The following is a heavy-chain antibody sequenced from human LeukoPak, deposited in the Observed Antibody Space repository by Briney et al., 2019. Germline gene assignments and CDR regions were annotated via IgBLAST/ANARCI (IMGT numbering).Heavy chain of an antibody. V-gene: IGHV1-18*01. CDR2: ISAYNGNT. J-gene: IGHJ4*02. CDR1: GYTFTSYD. D-gene: IGHD1-1*01. Sequence: ASVKVSCKASGYTFTSYDINWVRQAPGQGLEWMGWISAYNGNTNYAQKLQGRVTMTTDTSTSTAYMELRSLRSDDTAVYYCARYFSGTNLGYWGQGTLVTVSS. CDR3: ARYFSGTNLGY.